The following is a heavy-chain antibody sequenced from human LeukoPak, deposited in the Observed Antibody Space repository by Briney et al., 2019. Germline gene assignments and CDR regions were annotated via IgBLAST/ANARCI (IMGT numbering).Heavy chain of an antibody. CDR1: GYTFSSYD. CDR3: ARNGLCSGGSCQYYYYYYGMDV. V-gene: IGHV1-8*01. D-gene: IGHD2-15*01. J-gene: IGHJ6*02. CDR2: MNPNSGNT. Sequence: GGSVKVSCKASGYTFSSYDINWVRQAAGQGLEWMGWMNPNSGNTGYAQKFQGRVTMTRNTSISTAYMELRSLRSDDTAVYYCARNGLCSGGSCQYYYYYYGMDVWGQGTTVTVSS.